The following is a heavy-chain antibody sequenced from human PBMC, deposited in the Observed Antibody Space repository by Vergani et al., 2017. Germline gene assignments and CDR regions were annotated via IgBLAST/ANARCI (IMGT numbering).Heavy chain of an antibody. CDR2: IYYSGST. CDR1: NDSVSNTFYY. J-gene: IGHJ4*02. V-gene: IGHV4-39*01. D-gene: IGHD6-13*01. Sequence: QVQLQESGPGLVKPSETLSLTCTVSNDSVSNTFYYWGWIRQTPGKGLEWIGSIYYSGSTYYNPSLESRVTMSVDTSKSQFSLKLSSVTAADTAVYYCARLVGREQLVHFDYWGQGTLVTVSS. CDR3: ARLVGREQLVHFDY.